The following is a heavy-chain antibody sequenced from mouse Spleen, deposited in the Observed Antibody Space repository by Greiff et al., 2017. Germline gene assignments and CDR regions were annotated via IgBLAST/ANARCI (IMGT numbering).Heavy chain of an antibody. CDR3: TTGYYDYDGNWYFDV. D-gene: IGHD2-4*01. J-gene: IGHJ1*03. V-gene: IGHV14-4*01. CDR1: GFNIKDDY. Sequence: EVQLQQSGAELVRPGASVKLSCTASGFNIKDDYMHWVKQRPEQGLEWIGWIDPENGDTEYASKFQGKATITADTSSNTAYLQLSSLTSEDTAVYYCTTGYYDYDGNWYFDVWGTGTTVTVSS. CDR2: IDPENGDT.